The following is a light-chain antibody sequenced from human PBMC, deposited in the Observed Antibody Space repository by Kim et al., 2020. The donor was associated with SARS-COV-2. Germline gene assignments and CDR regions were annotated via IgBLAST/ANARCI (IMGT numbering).Light chain of an antibody. Sequence: SYELTQPPSVSVSPGQTASIPCSGDQVGNKYACWYQQKPGQSPVLVIYQNNKRPSGIPERFSGSNSGNTATLTISGTQAMDEADYYCQAWDSSVVFGGGTQLTVL. J-gene: IGLJ2*01. CDR1: QVGNKY. CDR2: QNN. V-gene: IGLV3-1*01. CDR3: QAWDSSVV.